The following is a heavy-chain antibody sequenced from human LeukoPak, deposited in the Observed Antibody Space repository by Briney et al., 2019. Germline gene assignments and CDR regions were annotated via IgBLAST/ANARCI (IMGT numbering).Heavy chain of an antibody. Sequence: ASVKVSCKASGYTFTSYYMHWVRQAPGQGLEWMGIINPSGGSTSYAQKFQGRVTMTRDTSTSTVYMELRSLRSEDTAVYYCARALLYDSSGYYYSGHFDYWGQGTLVTVSP. V-gene: IGHV1-46*01. D-gene: IGHD3-22*01. J-gene: IGHJ4*02. CDR3: ARALLYDSSGYYYSGHFDY. CDR1: GYTFTSYY. CDR2: INPSGGST.